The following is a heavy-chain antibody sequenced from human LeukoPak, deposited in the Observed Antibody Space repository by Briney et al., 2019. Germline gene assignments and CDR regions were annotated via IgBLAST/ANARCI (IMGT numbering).Heavy chain of an antibody. D-gene: IGHD5-12*01. CDR2: INSNTGTT. V-gene: IGHV1-2*02. Sequence: ASVKVSCKASGYTFAAYYIHWVRQAPGQGLEWMGWINSNTGTTNYAQNFRGRVTMTRDTSISTVFMELSALRFDDTAVYYCARDRLEWLRHSKINLYYYYYGMDVWGQGTTVTVSS. CDR3: ARDRLEWLRHSKINLYYYYYGMDV. CDR1: GYTFAAYY. J-gene: IGHJ6*02.